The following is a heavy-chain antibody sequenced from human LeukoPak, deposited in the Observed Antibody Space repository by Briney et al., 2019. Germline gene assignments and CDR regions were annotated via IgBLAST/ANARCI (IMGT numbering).Heavy chain of an antibody. Sequence: GRSLRLSCAASGFTFDDYAMHWVRQAPGKGLEWVSGISWNSGSIGYADSVKGRFTISRDNAKNSLYLQMNSLRAEDTALYYCAKDKWKGSMIVVVTLFDYWGQGTLVTVSS. D-gene: IGHD3-22*01. CDR1: GFTFDDYA. CDR3: AKDKWKGSMIVVVTLFDY. V-gene: IGHV3-9*01. J-gene: IGHJ4*02. CDR2: ISWNSGSI.